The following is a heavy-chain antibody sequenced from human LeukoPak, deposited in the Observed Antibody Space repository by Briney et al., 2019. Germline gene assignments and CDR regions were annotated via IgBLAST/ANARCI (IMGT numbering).Heavy chain of an antibody. D-gene: IGHD2-15*01. CDR3: AKGGLVVVDYGMDV. CDR2: ISGSGGST. J-gene: IGHJ6*02. Sequence: TGGSLRLSCAASGFTFSSYAMSRVRQAPGKGLEWVSAISGSGGSTYYADSVKGRFTISRDNSKNTLYLQMNSLRAEDTAVYYCAKGGLVVVDYGMDVWGQGTTVTVSS. V-gene: IGHV3-23*01. CDR1: GFTFSSYA.